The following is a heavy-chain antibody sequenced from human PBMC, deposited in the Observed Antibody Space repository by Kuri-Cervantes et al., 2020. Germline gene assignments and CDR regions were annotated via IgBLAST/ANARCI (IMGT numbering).Heavy chain of an antibody. CDR2: INPSGGST. Sequence: ASVKVSCKASGYTFTSYYMHWVRQAPGQGLEWMGIINPSGGSTSYAQKFQGRVTMTRDTSTSTVYMELRSLTSDDTAVYYCARAPAGIAARPLDYWGRGTLVTVSS. CDR3: ARAPAGIAARPLDY. CDR1: GYTFTSYY. V-gene: IGHV1-46*01. J-gene: IGHJ4*02. D-gene: IGHD6-6*01.